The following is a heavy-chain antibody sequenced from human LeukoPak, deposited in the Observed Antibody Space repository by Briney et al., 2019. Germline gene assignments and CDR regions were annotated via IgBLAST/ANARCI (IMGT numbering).Heavy chain of an antibody. Sequence: GGPLRLSCAASGFTFSSYAMSWVRQAPGKGLERVSGISDSGSSTNYAASVKGRFTIARDNSKNTLYLQMNSLRAEDTAEYYCAKDSYSSNRPYYFDYWGQGTLVTVSS. CDR3: AKDSYSSNRPYYFDY. D-gene: IGHD2/OR15-2a*01. CDR2: ISDSGSST. V-gene: IGHV3-23*01. J-gene: IGHJ4*02. CDR1: GFTFSSYA.